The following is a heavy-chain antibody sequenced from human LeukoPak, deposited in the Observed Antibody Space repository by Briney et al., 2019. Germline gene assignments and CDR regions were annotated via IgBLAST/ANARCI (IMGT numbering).Heavy chain of an antibody. J-gene: IGHJ5*02. D-gene: IGHD6-13*01. CDR3: ARDPDSSSWYEENWFDP. V-gene: IGHV3-53*01. Sequence: GGSLRLSCAASGFTVSSNYMSWVRQAPGKGLEWVSVIYSGGSTYYADSVKGRFTISRDNSKNTLYLQMNSLRAEDTAVYYCARDPDSSSWYEENWFDPWGQGTLVTVSS. CDR2: IYSGGST. CDR1: GFTVSSNY.